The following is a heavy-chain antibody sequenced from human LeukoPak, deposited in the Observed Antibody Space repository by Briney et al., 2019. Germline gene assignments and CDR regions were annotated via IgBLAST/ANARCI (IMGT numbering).Heavy chain of an antibody. V-gene: IGHV4-59*05. CDR2: IHYSGST. CDR1: GGSISSYY. CDR3: ARRSTMVRGAFDY. Sequence: RPSETLSLTCTVSGGSISSYYWSWIRQPPGKGLEWIGSIHYSGSTYYNPSLKSRVTISVDTSKNQFSLKLSSVTAADTAVYYCARRSTMVRGAFDYWGQGTLVTVSS. J-gene: IGHJ4*02. D-gene: IGHD3-10*01.